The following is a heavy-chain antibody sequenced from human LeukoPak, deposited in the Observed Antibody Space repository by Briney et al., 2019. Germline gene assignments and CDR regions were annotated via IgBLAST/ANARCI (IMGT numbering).Heavy chain of an antibody. J-gene: IGHJ5*02. CDR2: IYYSGST. V-gene: IGHV4-39*01. CDR1: GGSISSSPYY. D-gene: IGHD1-1*01. CDR3: ARPVPSRLGWFDP. Sequence: SETLSLTCTVSGGSISSSPYYWGWIRQPPGKGLEWIGTIYYSGSTYYNPSLKSRVTISVDTSKDQFSLKLTSVTAADTAVYYCARPVPSRLGWFDPWGQGTLVTVSS.